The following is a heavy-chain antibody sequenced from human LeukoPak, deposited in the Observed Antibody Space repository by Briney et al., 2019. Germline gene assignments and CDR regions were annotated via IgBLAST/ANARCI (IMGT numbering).Heavy chain of an antibody. CDR3: AKVPLPSDYYDSSGYSDAFDI. Sequence: GGSLRLSCAASGFTFSRYGMRWVRQAPRKGREWVSSIVGSGGSTFYADSVKGRFPISREHSKNTLYLQMNSLRAEGTAVYYCAKVPLPSDYYDSSGYSDAFDIWGQGTMVTVSS. CDR1: GFTFSRYG. D-gene: IGHD3-22*01. V-gene: IGHV3-23*01. J-gene: IGHJ3*02. CDR2: IVGSGGST.